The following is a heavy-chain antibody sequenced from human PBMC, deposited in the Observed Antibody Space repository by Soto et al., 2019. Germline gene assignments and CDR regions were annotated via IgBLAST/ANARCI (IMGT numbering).Heavy chain of an antibody. V-gene: IGHV3-7*03. D-gene: IGHD2-21*01. CDR3: ATAYCRGSRWYNAYFQQ. CDR1: GLTSTNYW. Sequence: QTGGSLRLSCAASGLTSTNYWMSWVRQAPGKGLEWVATITQDGTEKYYVDSVKGRFTISRDNAKNSVYLQMSTLRAEDTAVYYCATAYCRGSRWYNAYFQQWGQGALVTVSS. J-gene: IGHJ1*01. CDR2: ITQDGTEK.